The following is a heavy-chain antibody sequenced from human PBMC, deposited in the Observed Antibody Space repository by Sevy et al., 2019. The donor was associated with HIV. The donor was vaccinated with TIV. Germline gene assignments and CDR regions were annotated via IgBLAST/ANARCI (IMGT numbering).Heavy chain of an antibody. V-gene: IGHV3-23*01. D-gene: IGHD3-22*01. CDR1: GFTFSDYY. J-gene: IGHJ4*02. CDR3: AKDLYYDTSLFDY. CDR2: ISGSYNST. Sequence: GGSLRLSCAASGFTFSDYYMNWVRQAPGKGLEWVSGISGSYNSTYYADSVKGRFTISRDNSKNTLYLQMNSLRAEDTAVYYCAKDLYYDTSLFDYWGQGTLVTVSS.